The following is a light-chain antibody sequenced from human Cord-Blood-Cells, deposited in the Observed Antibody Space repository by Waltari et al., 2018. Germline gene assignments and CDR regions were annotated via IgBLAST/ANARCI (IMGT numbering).Light chain of an antibody. Sequence: DIVMTQSPDSLAVSLGERATIKCKSSQSVLYSANNKNYLAWYQQKPGQPPKLLIYWASTRDSVVPDRFSGSESGTDFTLTISSLQAEDVAVYYCQQYYSTPPTFGAGTKVDI. CDR1: QSVLYSANNKNY. CDR3: QQYYSTPPT. V-gene: IGKV4-1*01. CDR2: WAS. J-gene: IGKJ3*01.